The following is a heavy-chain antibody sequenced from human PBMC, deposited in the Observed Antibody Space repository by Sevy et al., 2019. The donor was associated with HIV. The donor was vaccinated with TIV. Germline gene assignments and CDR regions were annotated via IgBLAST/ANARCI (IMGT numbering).Heavy chain of an antibody. Sequence: SETLSLTCTVSGYSISSGYYWGWIRQPPGKGLEWIGSIYHSGSTYYNPSLKSRVTISVDTSKNQFSLKLSSVTAADTAVYYCARAKIAAAAWFDPWGQGTLVTVSS. CDR1: GYSISSGYY. CDR2: IYHSGST. J-gene: IGHJ5*02. CDR3: ARAKIAAAAWFDP. D-gene: IGHD6-13*01. V-gene: IGHV4-38-2*02.